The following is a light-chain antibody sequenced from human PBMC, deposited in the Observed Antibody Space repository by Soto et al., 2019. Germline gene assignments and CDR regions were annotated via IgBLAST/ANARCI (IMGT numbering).Light chain of an antibody. J-gene: IGKJ4*01. CDR3: QQRNNWPPVT. CDR2: DAS. Sequence: EIVLTQSPATLSLSPGERATLSCRASQSVSRHLAWYQQKPGQAPRLLIYDASNRATGIPARFSGSGSGTDFTLTISSLGPEDFAVYYCQQRNNWPPVTFGGGTKGGYQ. CDR1: QSVSRH. V-gene: IGKV3-11*01.